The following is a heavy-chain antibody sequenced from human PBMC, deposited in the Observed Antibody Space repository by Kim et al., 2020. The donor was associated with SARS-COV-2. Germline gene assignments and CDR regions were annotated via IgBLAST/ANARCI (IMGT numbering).Heavy chain of an antibody. D-gene: IGHD5-12*01. CDR3: AKDQGGDIVVHGVFDP. Sequence: GGSLRLSCAASGFTFSSYGMHWVRQAPGKGLEWVAVIWYDGSNKYYADSVKGRFTISRDNSKNTLYLQMNSLRDEDTAVYYCAKDQGGDIVVHGVFDPWGQGALVTVSS. J-gene: IGHJ5*02. CDR1: GFTFSSYG. CDR2: IWYDGSNK. V-gene: IGHV3-33*06.